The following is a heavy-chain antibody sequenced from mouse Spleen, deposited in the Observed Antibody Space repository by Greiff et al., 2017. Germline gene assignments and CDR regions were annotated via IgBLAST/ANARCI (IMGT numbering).Heavy chain of an antibody. V-gene: IGHV8-8*01. Sequence: QVTLKVSGPGILQPSQTLSLTCSFSGFSLSTSGMSVGWIRQPSGKGLEWLAHIWWNDDKYYNPALKSRLTISKDTSNNQVFLKIASVVTADTATYYCARILPGTTWFAYWGQGTLVTVSA. J-gene: IGHJ3*01. CDR1: GFSLSTSGMS. D-gene: IGHD4-1*01. CDR3: ARILPGTTWFAY. CDR2: IWWNDDK.